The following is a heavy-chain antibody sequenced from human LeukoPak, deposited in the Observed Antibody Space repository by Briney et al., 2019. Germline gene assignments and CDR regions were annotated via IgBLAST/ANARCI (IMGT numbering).Heavy chain of an antibody. Sequence: GGSLRLSRVASGFTFRHYDMSWVRQAPGKGLEWVSAISGSGGSTYYADSVKGRFTISRDNSKNTLYLQMNSLRAEDTAVYYCAKDWGSGSYFEGLYYFDYWGQGTLVTVSS. J-gene: IGHJ4*02. CDR2: ISGSGGST. CDR3: AKDWGSGSYFEGLYYFDY. CDR1: GFTFRHYD. D-gene: IGHD1-26*01. V-gene: IGHV3-23*01.